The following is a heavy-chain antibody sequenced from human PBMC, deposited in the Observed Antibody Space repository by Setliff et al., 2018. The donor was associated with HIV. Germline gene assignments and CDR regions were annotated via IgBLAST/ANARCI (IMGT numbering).Heavy chain of an antibody. CDR3: ATIPRPSYYYYYYMDV. CDR1: GGTFSGYA. CDR2: IIPIFGTA. Sequence: GASVKVSCKASGGTFSGYAITWVRQAPGQGLEWMGGIIPIFGTANYAQKFQGRVTIIADKSTSTAYMELSSLRSEDTAVYYCATIPRPSYYYYYYMDVWGKGTTVTVSS. V-gene: IGHV1-69*06. J-gene: IGHJ6*03. D-gene: IGHD6-6*01.